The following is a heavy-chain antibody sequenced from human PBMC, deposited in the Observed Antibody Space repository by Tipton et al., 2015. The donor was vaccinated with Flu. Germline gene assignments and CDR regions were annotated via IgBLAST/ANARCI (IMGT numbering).Heavy chain of an antibody. CDR2: IYYSGST. V-gene: IGHV4-39*07. D-gene: IGHD3-10*01. CDR3: ARKYYYGSGRVPTFDY. Sequence: TLSLTCTVSGGSISSSSYYWGWIRQPPGKGLEWIGSIYYSGSTYYNPSLKSRVTISVDTSKNQFSLKLSSVTAADTAVYYRARKYYYGSGRVPTFDYWGQGTLVTVSS. CDR1: GGSISSSSYY. J-gene: IGHJ4*02.